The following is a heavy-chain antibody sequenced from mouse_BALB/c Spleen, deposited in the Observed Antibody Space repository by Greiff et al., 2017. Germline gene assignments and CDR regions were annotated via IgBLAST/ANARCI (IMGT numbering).Heavy chain of an antibody. D-gene: IGHD1-1*02. CDR3: ARQPPLWSDYALDY. J-gene: IGHJ4*01. CDR2: ISSGGSYT. Sequence: DVHLVESGGDLVKPGGSLKLSCAASGFTFSSYGMSWVRQTPDKRLEWVATISSGGSYTYYPDSVKGRFTISRDNAKNTLYLQMSSLKSEDTAMYYCARQPPLWSDYALDYWGQGTTVTVSS. CDR1: GFTFSSYG. V-gene: IGHV5-6*01.